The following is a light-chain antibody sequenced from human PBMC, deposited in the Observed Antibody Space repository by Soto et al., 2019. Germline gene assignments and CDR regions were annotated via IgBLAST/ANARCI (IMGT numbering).Light chain of an antibody. Sequence: EIVMTQSPATLSVSPGERATLSCRASQSVSSNLAWYQQKSGPAPRLLIYGASTRATGIPARFSGSRSGTEFTLTISSLQSEDIAVYYCQQYNNWPPWTFGPGTKVDIK. J-gene: IGKJ3*01. CDR2: GAS. CDR3: QQYNNWPPWT. CDR1: QSVSSN. V-gene: IGKV3-15*01.